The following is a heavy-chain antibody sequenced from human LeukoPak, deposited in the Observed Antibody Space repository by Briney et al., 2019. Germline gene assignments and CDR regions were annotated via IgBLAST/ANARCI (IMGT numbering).Heavy chain of an antibody. CDR1: GFTFSSYA. V-gene: IGHV3-23*01. J-gene: IGHJ4*02. CDR3: AKRMTRYFDWLMVDY. D-gene: IGHD3-9*01. Sequence: GGSLRLSCAASGFTFSSYAMSWVRQAPGKGLEWVSAISGSGGSTYYADSVKGRFTISRDNSKNTLYLQMNSLRAEDTAVYYCAKRMTRYFDWLMVDYWGQGTLVTVSS. CDR2: ISGSGGST.